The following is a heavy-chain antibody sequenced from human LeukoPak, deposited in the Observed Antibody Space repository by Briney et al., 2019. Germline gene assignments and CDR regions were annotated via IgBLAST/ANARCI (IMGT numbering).Heavy chain of an antibody. D-gene: IGHD6-13*01. V-gene: IGHV2-5*02. CDR2: ISWDDDN. CDR3: AHIISSRFDY. Sequence: ESGPTLAKPTQTLTLTCTFSGFSLSTSGVAVGWIPQPPGKALDRLALISWDDDNRYTPSLKSRLTITKDTSKSQVVLTMTNMDPVDTATYYCAHIISSRFDYWGQGTLVTVSS. J-gene: IGHJ4*02. CDR1: GFSLSTSGVA.